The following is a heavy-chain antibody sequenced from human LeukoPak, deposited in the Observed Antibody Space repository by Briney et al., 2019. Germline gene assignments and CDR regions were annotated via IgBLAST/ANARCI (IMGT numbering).Heavy chain of an antibody. D-gene: IGHD6-13*01. CDR2: INPHSGDA. J-gene: IGHJ4*02. Sequence: ASVKVSCKASGYTFTDYYIHWVRQAPGQGLEFMGWINPHSGDANYAQKFQGRITISRDTSITTAYMEMSRLRIDDTAVYYCATRSWLDYWGQGTLVTVSS. CDR1: GYTFTDYY. CDR3: ATRSWLDY. V-gene: IGHV1-2*02.